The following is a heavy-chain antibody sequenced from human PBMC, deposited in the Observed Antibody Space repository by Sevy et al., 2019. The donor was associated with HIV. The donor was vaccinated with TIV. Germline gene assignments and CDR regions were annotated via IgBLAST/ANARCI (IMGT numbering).Heavy chain of an antibody. CDR1: GYTFTSYG. D-gene: IGHD1-26*01. CDR2: ISAYNGNT. CDR3: TGGGGSYCYECYYGMDV. V-gene: IGHV1-18*01. J-gene: IGHJ6*02. Sequence: ASVKVSCKASGYTFTSYGISWVRQAPGQGLEWMGWISAYNGNTNYAQKLQGRVTMTTDTSTSTAYMERRSLRSDDTAGYYCTGGGGSYCYECYYGMDVWGQGTTVTVSS.